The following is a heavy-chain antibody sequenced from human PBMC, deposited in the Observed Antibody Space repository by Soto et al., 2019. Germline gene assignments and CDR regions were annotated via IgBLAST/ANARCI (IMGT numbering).Heavy chain of an antibody. D-gene: IGHD3-10*02. J-gene: IGHJ5*02. CDR3: ARVYGALIFDPWFDP. V-gene: IGHV4-59*01. CDR1: GGSISSYY. Sequence: PSETLSLTCTVSGGSISSYYWSWIRQPPGKGLEWIGYIYYSGSTNYNPSLKSRVTISVDTSKNQFSLKLSSVTAADTAVYYCARVYGALIFDPWFDPWGQGTLVTVSS. CDR2: IYYSGST.